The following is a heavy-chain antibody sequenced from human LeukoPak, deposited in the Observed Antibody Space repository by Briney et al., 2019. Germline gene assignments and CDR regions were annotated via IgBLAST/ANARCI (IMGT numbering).Heavy chain of an antibody. CDR1: GGTFSSYA. J-gene: IGHJ4*02. V-gene: IGHV1-69*05. Sequence: SVKVSCKASGGTFSSYAISWVRQAPGQGLEWMGGIIPIFGTANYAQKFQGRVTITTNESTSTAYMELSSLRSEDTAVYYCARDICSGGGDCYPNDYWGQGTLVTVSS. D-gene: IGHD2-21*02. CDR2: IIPIFGTA. CDR3: ARDICSGGGDCYPNDY.